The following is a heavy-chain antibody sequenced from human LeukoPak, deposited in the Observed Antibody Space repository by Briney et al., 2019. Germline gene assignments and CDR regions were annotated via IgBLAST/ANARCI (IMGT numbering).Heavy chain of an antibody. J-gene: IGHJ4*02. Sequence: ASVKVSCKASGYTFTGYYMHWVRQAPGQGLEWMGWINPNSGGTNYAQKFQGRVTMTRDTSTSTVYMELSSLRSEDTAVHYCARGLGNYYDSSGYKPPVGFDYWGQGALVTVSS. CDR3: ARGLGNYYDSSGYKPPVGFDY. D-gene: IGHD3-22*01. CDR1: GYTFTGYY. CDR2: INPNSGGT. V-gene: IGHV1-2*02.